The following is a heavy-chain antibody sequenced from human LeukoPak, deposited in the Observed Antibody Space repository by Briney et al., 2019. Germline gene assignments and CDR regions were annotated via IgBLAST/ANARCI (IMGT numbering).Heavy chain of an antibody. CDR3: ASLLYCSSTSCFDY. V-gene: IGHV3-30*02. CDR2: IRYDGSNK. J-gene: IGHJ4*02. Sequence: GGSLRLSCAASGFTFSSYGMHWVRQAPGKGLEWVAFIRYDGSNKYYADSVKGRFTISRDNSKNTLYLQMNSLRAEDTAVYYCASLLYCSSTSCFDYWGQGTLVTVSS. CDR1: GFTFSSYG. D-gene: IGHD2-2*01.